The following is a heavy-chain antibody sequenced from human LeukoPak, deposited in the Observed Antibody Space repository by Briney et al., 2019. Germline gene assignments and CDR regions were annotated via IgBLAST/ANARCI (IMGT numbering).Heavy chain of an antibody. CDR3: AKKDFWSGYYNALDY. Sequence: AGGTLRLSCAGSGFTVSSIYMMWHRPAPGQGLEGGSATSGSGGSTYYADSGKGRFTISRDNSKNTLYLQMNSLRAEDTAVYYCAKKDFWSGYYNALDYWGQGTLVTVSS. J-gene: IGHJ4*02. D-gene: IGHD3-3*01. CDR1: GFTVSSIY. V-gene: IGHV3-23*01. CDR2: TSGSGGST.